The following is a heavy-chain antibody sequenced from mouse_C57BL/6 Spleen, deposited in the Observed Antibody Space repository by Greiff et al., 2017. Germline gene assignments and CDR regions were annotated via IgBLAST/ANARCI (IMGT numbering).Heavy chain of an antibody. CDR3: ARWSEWAMDY. V-gene: IGHV1-52*01. CDR1: GYTFTSYW. J-gene: IGHJ4*01. D-gene: IGHD1-3*01. Sequence: QVHVKQPGAELVRPGSSVKLSCKASGYTFTSYWMHWVKQRPIQGREGTGNIDPSDSETHYNQKFKDKATLTVDNSSSTAYMQLSSVTSEDSAVYYCARWSEWAMDYWGQGTSVTVSS. CDR2: IDPSDSET.